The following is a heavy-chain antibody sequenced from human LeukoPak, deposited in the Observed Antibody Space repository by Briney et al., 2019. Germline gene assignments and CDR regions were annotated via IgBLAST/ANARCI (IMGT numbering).Heavy chain of an antibody. CDR1: GFTFSSYG. Sequence: GGSLGLSCAASGFTFSSYGMHWVRQAPGKGLEWVAFVHYGGSNKYYADSVKGRFAISRDNSKNTLYLQMNSLRAEDTAVYYCVRDGSGYAMWDWGQGTLVTVSS. D-gene: IGHD5-12*01. CDR3: VRDGSGYAMWD. J-gene: IGHJ4*02. CDR2: VHYGGSNK. V-gene: IGHV3-30*02.